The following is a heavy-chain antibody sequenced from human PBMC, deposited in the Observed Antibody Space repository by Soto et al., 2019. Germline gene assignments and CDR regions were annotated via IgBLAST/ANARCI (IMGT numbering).Heavy chain of an antibody. CDR2: INSDGSGT. Sequence: SLRLSCAASGFTLSTYWMHWVRQAPGKGLVWVSRINSDGSGTTYADSVKGRFTISRDNAKNMVYLQMNSLRAEDTAVYYWARDSPGPQHYFDNWGRENMVTASS. CDR3: ARDSPGPQHYFDN. CDR1: GFTLSTYW. D-gene: IGHD5-18*01. J-gene: IGHJ4*02. V-gene: IGHV3-74*01.